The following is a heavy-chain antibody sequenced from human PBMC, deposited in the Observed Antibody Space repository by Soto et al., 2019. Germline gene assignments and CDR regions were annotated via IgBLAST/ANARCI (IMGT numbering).Heavy chain of an antibody. V-gene: IGHV4-34*01. Sequence: SETLSLTCGVYGGSIRGYYWSWIRQSPGKGLEWIGDINDNGGTNYNPSLKSRVTTSLDTSKKQVSLMVSSVTAADTAVYYCARGRYSYETIYYKFYYSALDVWGQGTTVTVSS. J-gene: IGHJ6*02. CDR3: ARGRYSYETIYYKFYYSALDV. CDR2: INDNGGT. CDR1: GGSIRGYY. D-gene: IGHD3-10*01.